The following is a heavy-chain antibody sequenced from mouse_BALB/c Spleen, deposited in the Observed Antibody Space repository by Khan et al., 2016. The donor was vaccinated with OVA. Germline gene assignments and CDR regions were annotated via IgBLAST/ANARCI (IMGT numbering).Heavy chain of an antibody. Sequence: EVQLQESGPGLVKPSQSLSLTCTVTGYSITSNYAWNWIRQFPGNKLEWMGYISYSGSTNYNPSLKSRISITRDTSKNQFFLQLNSVTTDDTATDYCARVNYYGYALDYWGQGTSITVSS. CDR3: ARVNYYGYALDY. CDR2: ISYSGST. D-gene: IGHD1-1*01. J-gene: IGHJ4*01. V-gene: IGHV3-2*02. CDR1: GYSITSNYA.